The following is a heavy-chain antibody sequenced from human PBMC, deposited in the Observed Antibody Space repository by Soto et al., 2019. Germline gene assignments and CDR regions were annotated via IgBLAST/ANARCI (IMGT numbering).Heavy chain of an antibody. CDR2: ISDSGGST. D-gene: IGHD5-18*01. CDR1: GFTFSTYA. V-gene: IGHV3-23*01. CDR3: AKDEGDTVPYYFDY. J-gene: IGHJ4*02. Sequence: EVPLLESGGGLVQPGGSLRLSCAASGFTFSTYAMSWVRQAPGKGLEWVSTISDSGGSTYYADSVKGRFTISRDNSKNTLYLQMNSLRADDTAVYYCAKDEGDTVPYYFDYWGQGTLVTVSS.